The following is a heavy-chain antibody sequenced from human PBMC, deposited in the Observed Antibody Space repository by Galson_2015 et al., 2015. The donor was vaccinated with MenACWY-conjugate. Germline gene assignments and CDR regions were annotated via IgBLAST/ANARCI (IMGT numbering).Heavy chain of an antibody. CDR3: AKAQGTSGWGGAYVHDF. CDR1: GFTFSSYA. D-gene: IGHD6-19*01. J-gene: IGHJ4*02. V-gene: IGHV3-23*01. Sequence: SLRLSCAASGFTFSSYAMSWVRQSPEKGLEWVSSISRSGDTTYYADSVKGRFTISRDYSKNTLYLQMNSLRGEDTAVYYCAKAQGTSGWGGAYVHDFWGQGTLVTVSS. CDR2: ISRSGDTT.